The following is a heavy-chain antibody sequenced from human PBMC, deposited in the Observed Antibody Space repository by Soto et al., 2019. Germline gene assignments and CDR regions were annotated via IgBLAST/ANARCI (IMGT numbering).Heavy chain of an antibody. D-gene: IGHD5-18*01. Sequence: PGGSLRLSCAASGFTFNTYGMHWFRQDPVKGLEWVAVIWYDGSLKYYADSVKGRFTISRDNSKNTLYLQINSLRAEDTAVYYCARARGYTYGPHTYWGQGTMVTVSS. CDR1: GFTFNTYG. J-gene: IGHJ4*02. V-gene: IGHV3-33*01. CDR2: IWYDGSLK. CDR3: ARARGYTYGPHTY.